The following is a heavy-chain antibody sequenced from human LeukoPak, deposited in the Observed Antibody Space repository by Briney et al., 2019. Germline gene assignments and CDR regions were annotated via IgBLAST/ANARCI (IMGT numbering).Heavy chain of an antibody. J-gene: IGHJ4*02. D-gene: IGHD3/OR15-3a*01. CDR2: IYYSGSS. CDR1: GVSINGYY. Sequence: SETLSLTCTVSGVSINGYYWSWIRQPPGKGLEWIGYIYYSGSSNNNPSLKSRVTISVDTSKNQFSLKLSSVTAADTAVYYCALGYHDVWERWGQGTLVTVSS. CDR3: ALGYHDVWER. V-gene: IGHV4-59*12.